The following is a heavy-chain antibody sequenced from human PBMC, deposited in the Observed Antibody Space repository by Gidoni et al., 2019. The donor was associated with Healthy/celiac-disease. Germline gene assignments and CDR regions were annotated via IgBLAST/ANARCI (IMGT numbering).Heavy chain of an antibody. V-gene: IGHV4-59*01. D-gene: IGHD3-9*01. Sequence: QVQLQESGPGLVKPSETLSLTCTVSGGSISSYYWSWIRQPPGKGLEWIGYIYYSGSTNYNPSLKSRVTISVDTSKNQFSLKLSSVTAADTAVYYCARDLIEGSLHVHYGMDVWGQGTTVTVSS. CDR1: GGSISSYY. CDR3: ARDLIEGSLHVHYGMDV. J-gene: IGHJ6*02. CDR2: IYYSGST.